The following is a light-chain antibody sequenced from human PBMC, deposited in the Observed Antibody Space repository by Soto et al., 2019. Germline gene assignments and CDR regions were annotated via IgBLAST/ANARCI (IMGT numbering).Light chain of an antibody. V-gene: IGLV1-40*01. CDR3: QSYDSSLSAGV. Sequence: QLVLTQPPSVSGAPGQRVTISCTESSSNIGAGYDVHWYQQLPGTAPKLLIYANSNRPSGVPDRFSGSKSGTSASLAITGLQAEDEADYYCQSYDSSLSAGVFGGGTKLTVL. J-gene: IGLJ3*02. CDR2: ANS. CDR1: SSNIGAGYD.